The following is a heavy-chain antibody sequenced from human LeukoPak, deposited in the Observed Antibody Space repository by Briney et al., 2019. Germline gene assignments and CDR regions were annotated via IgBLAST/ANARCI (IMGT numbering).Heavy chain of an antibody. CDR3: ARHLRYSGYDDWFDP. D-gene: IGHD5-12*01. CDR2: ITGSGGSI. J-gene: IGHJ5*02. CDR1: GFTFRLYV. V-gene: IGHV3-23*01. Sequence: GGSLRLSCVASGFTFRLYVMTWVRQAPGKGLEWVSAITGSGGSIYYADSVRGRFTISRDNSKNTLYLQMNSLRAEDTAVYYCARHLRYSGYDDWFDPWGQGALVTVSS.